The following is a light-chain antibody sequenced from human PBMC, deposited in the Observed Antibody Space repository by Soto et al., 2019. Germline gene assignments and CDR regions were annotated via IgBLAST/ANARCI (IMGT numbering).Light chain of an antibody. CDR2: EVN. Sequence: QSVLTQSASVSGSPGQSITISCTGTSSDAGNYNCVPWYQQHPGKVPKLMIYEVNNRPSGVSNRFSDSKSGDTASLTISGLQAEDEDDYYCSSYTSSTTLVFGTGTKVTVL. V-gene: IGLV2-14*01. CDR1: SSDAGNYNC. CDR3: SSYTSSTTLV. J-gene: IGLJ1*01.